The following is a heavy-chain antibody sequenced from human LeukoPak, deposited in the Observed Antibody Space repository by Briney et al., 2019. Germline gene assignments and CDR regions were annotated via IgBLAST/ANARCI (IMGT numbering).Heavy chain of an antibody. Sequence: PSETLSLTCTVSGGSVSSGTYYWSWIRQPPGKGLEWIGYLYYSGSTNSNPSLKSRVTMSVDTSKNQFSLKLRSVTAADTAVYYCARGGSGISNAFDIWGQGTMVTVSS. CDR2: LYYSGST. CDR1: GGSVSSGTYY. CDR3: ARGGSGISNAFDI. D-gene: IGHD3-10*01. J-gene: IGHJ3*02. V-gene: IGHV4-61*01.